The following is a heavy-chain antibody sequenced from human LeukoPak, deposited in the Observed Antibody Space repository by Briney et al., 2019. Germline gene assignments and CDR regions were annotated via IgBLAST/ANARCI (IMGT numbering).Heavy chain of an antibody. J-gene: IGHJ4*02. D-gene: IGHD3-10*01. V-gene: IGHV4-59*08. CDR1: GGSISSYY. CDR3: ARLSTGPPSDY. CDR2: IYYSGST. Sequence: SETLSLTCTVSGGSISSYYWSWIRQPPGKGLKWIGYIYYSGSTNYNPSLKSRVTISVDTSKNQFSLKLSSVTAADTAVYYCARLSTGPPSDYRGQGTLVTVSS.